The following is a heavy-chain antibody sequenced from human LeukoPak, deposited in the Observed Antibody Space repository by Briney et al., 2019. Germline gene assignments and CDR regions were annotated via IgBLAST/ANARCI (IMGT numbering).Heavy chain of an antibody. Sequence: PSETLSLTCTVSGGSLSSYYWSWIRQPPGKGLEWVAYIYYSGSTTYNPSLKSRVTISLDTTKNQTSCMRSSVTAADTAVYYCTGGITMVRGAFDIWGQGTMVTVSS. D-gene: IGHD3-10*01. CDR2: IYYSGST. J-gene: IGHJ3*02. CDR1: GGSLSSYY. CDR3: TGGITMVRGAFDI. V-gene: IGHV4-59*01.